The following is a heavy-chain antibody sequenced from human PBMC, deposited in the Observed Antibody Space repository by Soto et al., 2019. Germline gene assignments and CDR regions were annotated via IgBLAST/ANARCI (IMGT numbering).Heavy chain of an antibody. D-gene: IGHD3-10*01. V-gene: IGHV3-30*18. Sequence: QVQLVESGGGVVQPGRSLRLSCAASGFTFSSYGMHWVRQAPGKGLEWVAVISYDGSNKYYADSVKGRFTISRDNSKNALYLQMNSLRAEDTAVYYCAKDRYDVLLWFGDGMDVWGRGTTVTVSS. CDR3: AKDRYDVLLWFGDGMDV. CDR2: ISYDGSNK. J-gene: IGHJ6*02. CDR1: GFTFSSYG.